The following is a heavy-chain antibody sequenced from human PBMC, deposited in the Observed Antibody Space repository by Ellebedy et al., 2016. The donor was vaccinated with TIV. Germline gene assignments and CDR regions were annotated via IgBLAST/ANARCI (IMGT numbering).Heavy chain of an antibody. CDR1: GGSFSGYY. J-gene: IGHJ4*02. D-gene: IGHD3-16*02. V-gene: IGHV4-34*01. CDR2: INHSGST. Sequence: GSLRLXXAVYGGSFSGYYWSWIRQPPGKGLEWIGEINHSGSTNYNPSLKSRVTISVDTSKNQFSLKLSSVTAADTAVYYCARAGVIVASTFDYWGQGTLVTVSS. CDR3: ARAGVIVASTFDY.